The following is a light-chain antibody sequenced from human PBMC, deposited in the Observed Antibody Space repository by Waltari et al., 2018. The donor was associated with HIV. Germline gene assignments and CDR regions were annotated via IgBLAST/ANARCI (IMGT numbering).Light chain of an antibody. CDR3: QQYNNWPYT. CDR2: DAS. CDR1: QSIARN. Sequence: ATLSCRTRQSIARNLTWYQQKSGQAPKLLIYDASTGAAGVPPRFSGSGSGTEFNLTIDSLQSDDFAIYYCQQYNNWPYTFARGSKVEVK. V-gene: IGKV3-15*01. J-gene: IGKJ2*01.